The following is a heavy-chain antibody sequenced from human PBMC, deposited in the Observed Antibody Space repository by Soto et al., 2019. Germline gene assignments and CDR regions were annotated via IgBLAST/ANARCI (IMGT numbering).Heavy chain of an antibody. V-gene: IGHV4-31*03. Sequence: SETLSLTCTVSGGSISSGGYYWSWIRQHPGKGLEWIGDIYYSGSTNYNPSLKSRVTISVDKSKNQFSLKLSSVTAADTAVYYCASRGGGDWDYWGQGTLVTVSS. D-gene: IGHD2-21*02. CDR2: IYYSGST. CDR3: ASRGGGDWDY. CDR1: GGSISSGGYY. J-gene: IGHJ4*02.